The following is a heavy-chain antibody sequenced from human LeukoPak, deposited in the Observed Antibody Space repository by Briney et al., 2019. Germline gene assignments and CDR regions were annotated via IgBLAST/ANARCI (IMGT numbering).Heavy chain of an antibody. CDR2: IAHDGTT. CDR1: GGSIDITNY. Sequence: PSETLSLTCGVSGGSIDITNYWSWVRQAPGKGLEWIGEIAHDGTTNYNPSLRSRVAMSFDRASNQFSLSLTSVTAADTAVYYCTREDRPYCPFAYWGQGVLVTVSS. D-gene: IGHD1-26*01. V-gene: IGHV4-4*02. CDR3: TREDRPYCPFAY. J-gene: IGHJ4*02.